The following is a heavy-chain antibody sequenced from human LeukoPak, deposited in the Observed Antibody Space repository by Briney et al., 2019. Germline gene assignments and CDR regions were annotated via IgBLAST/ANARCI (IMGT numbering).Heavy chain of an antibody. Sequence: ASVKVSCKASGYTFTGYYLHWVRQAPGQGLEWMGWMNPNSGGTNYAKKLQGRVTMTRDMSTSTVYMELSSLRSDDTTVYYCARSRTVAGTWGGYFDYWGQGTLVTVSS. CDR2: MNPNSGGT. CDR1: GYTFTGYY. V-gene: IGHV1-2*02. J-gene: IGHJ4*02. D-gene: IGHD6-19*01. CDR3: ARSRTVAGTWGGYFDY.